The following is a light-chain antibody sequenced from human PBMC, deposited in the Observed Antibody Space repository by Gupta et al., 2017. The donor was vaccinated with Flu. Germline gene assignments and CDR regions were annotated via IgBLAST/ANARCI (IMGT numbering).Light chain of an antibody. Sequence: SYELTQPPSVSVSPGQTARIPCSGGELGDKYACWYQQKPGQSPVLVIYQDSKRPPGIPVRFSGSDSGNTATLTVSGTQAMDEADYYCHACDSSSVVFGGGTKLTVL. CDR1: ELGDKY. CDR2: QDS. V-gene: IGLV3-1*01. CDR3: HACDSSSVV. J-gene: IGLJ2*01.